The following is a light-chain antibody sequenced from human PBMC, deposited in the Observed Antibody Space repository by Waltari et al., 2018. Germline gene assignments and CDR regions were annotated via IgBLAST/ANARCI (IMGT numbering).Light chain of an antibody. Sequence: QSALTQPASVSGSPGQSITISCTGTSSDIGNYNFFVSWYQNRPGEAPKLIIYEGNVRPSGVSDRFAGSKSVNAASLTFSGLQAEDEAHYYCCSYGVRVFFGGGTKLTVL. CDR3: CSYGVRVF. CDR2: EGN. J-gene: IGLJ2*01. CDR1: SSDIGNYNFF. V-gene: IGLV2-23*01.